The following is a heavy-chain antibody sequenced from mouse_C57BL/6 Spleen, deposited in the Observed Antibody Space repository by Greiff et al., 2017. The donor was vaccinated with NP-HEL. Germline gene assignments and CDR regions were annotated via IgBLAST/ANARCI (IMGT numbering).Heavy chain of an antibody. D-gene: IGHD1-1*01. V-gene: IGHV1-82*01. CDR1: GYAFSSSW. CDR2: IYPGDGDT. J-gene: IGHJ2*01. CDR3: ARGYGSTHFDY. Sequence: VQLQQSGPELVKPGASVKISCKASGYAFSSSWMNWVKQRPGKGLEWIGRIYPGDGDTNYNGKFKGKATLTADTSSSTAYMQLSSLTSEDSAVYFCARGYGSTHFDYWGQGTTLTVSA.